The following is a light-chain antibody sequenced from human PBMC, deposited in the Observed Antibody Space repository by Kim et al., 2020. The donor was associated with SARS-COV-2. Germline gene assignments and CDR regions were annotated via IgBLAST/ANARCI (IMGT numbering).Light chain of an antibody. CDR1: AGPVTSDHY. V-gene: IGLV7-46*01. CDR3: LLSYRGARV. Sequence: PGRTVTLTCGSSAGPVTSDHYPYWFQQKPGQAPRTLISNTNTKQSWTPARFSGSLLGGKAALTLSGAQAEDEAEYYCLLSYRGARVFGGGTQLTVL. J-gene: IGLJ3*02. CDR2: NTN.